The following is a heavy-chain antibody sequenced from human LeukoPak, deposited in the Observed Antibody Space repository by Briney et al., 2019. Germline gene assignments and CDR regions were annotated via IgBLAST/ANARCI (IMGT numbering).Heavy chain of an antibody. CDR3: ARDSLWAYDP. CDR1: GGSISSYY. V-gene: IGHV4-59*01. CDR2: IYHSGNT. J-gene: IGHJ5*02. Sequence: SETLSLTCTVSGGSISSYYWSWIRQPPGQGLEWIGYIYHSGNTNYNPSLKSRVTISVDTSKNQVSLKLSSVTAADTAVYYCARDSLWAYDPWGQGTLVTVSA. D-gene: IGHD3-16*01.